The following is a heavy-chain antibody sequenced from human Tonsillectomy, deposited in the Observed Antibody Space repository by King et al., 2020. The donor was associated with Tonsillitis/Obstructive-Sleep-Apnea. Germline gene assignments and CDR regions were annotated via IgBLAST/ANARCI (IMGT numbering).Heavy chain of an antibody. Sequence: VQLVESGGGLVHPGGSLRLSCSASGFTFSSYAMHWVRQAPGKGLEYVSAISSNGVSTYHADSVKGRLTISRDNSKNTLYLQMSSLRAEDTAVYYCVKDSGQWLVVSAFDIWGQGTMVTVSS. CDR1: GFTFSSYA. J-gene: IGHJ3*02. D-gene: IGHD6-19*01. V-gene: IGHV3-64D*06. CDR3: VKDSGQWLVVSAFDI. CDR2: ISSNGVST.